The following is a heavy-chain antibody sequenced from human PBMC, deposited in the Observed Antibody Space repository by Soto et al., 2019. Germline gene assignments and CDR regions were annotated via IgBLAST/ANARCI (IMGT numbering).Heavy chain of an antibody. J-gene: IGHJ6*02. CDR3: ARVRGYRRRWDGFGMDV. D-gene: IGHD5-12*01. V-gene: IGHV1-2*04. CDR1: GYTFTGYY. Sequence: ASVKVSCKASGYTFTGYYMHWVRQAPGQGLEWMGWINPNSGGTNYAQKFQGWVTMTRDTSISTAYMELSRLRSDDTAVYYCARVRGYRRRWDGFGMDVWGQGTTVTVSS. CDR2: INPNSGGT.